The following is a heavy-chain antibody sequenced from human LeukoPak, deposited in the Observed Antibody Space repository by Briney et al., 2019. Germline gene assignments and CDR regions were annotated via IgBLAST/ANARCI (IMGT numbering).Heavy chain of an antibody. CDR3: ASSSDRGHLVTFDY. D-gene: IGHD4-23*01. V-gene: IGHV4-59*01. Sequence: PSETLSLTCTVSGGSISSYYWSWIRQPPGKGLEWIGYIYYSGSTNYNPSLKSRVTISADTSKNQFSLKLSSVTAADTAVYYCASSSDRGHLVTFDYWGQGTLVTVSS. J-gene: IGHJ4*02. CDR2: IYYSGST. CDR1: GGSISSYY.